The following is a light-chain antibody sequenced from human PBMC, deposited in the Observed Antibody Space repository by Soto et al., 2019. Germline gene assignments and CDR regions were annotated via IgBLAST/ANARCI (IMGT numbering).Light chain of an antibody. CDR2: GAS. Sequence: EIVLTQSPGTLSLSPGERATLSCRASQSVTSNLAWYQQKPGQAPRLLIFGASIRDTGIPDRFSGSGSGTDFTLTINRLEPEDFAVYYCQQYGSSPGTFGQGTRWIS. J-gene: IGKJ1*01. V-gene: IGKV3-20*01. CDR1: QSVTSN. CDR3: QQYGSSPGT.